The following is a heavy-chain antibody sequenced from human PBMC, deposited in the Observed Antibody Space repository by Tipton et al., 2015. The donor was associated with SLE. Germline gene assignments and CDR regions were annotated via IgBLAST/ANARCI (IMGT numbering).Heavy chain of an antibody. D-gene: IGHD3-10*01. Sequence: TLSLTCTVSGGSISSSSYYWGWIRQPPGKGLEWIGSIYYSGSTYYNPSLKSRVTISVDTSKNQFSLKLSSVTAADTAVYYCARGAKERITLVRVRPYYFDYWGQGSLVTVSS. CDR2: IYYSGST. CDR1: GGSISSSSYY. CDR3: ARGAKERITLVRVRPYYFDY. J-gene: IGHJ4*01. V-gene: IGHV4-39*01.